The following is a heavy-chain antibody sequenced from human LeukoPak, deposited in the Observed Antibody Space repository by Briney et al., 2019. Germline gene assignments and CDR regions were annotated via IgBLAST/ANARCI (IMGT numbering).Heavy chain of an antibody. D-gene: IGHD2-2*01. V-gene: IGHV3-15*01. CDR2: IKSKTDGGTT. CDR1: GFTFSNAW. CDR3: TTGVVPAAPNARYYYYYYMDV. Sequence: GGSLRLSCAASGFTFSNAWMSWVRQAPGKGLEWVGRIKSKTDGGTTDYAAPVKGRFTISRDDSKNTLYLQMNSLKTEDTAVYYCTTGVVPAAPNARYYYYYYMDVWGKGTTVTVSS. J-gene: IGHJ6*03.